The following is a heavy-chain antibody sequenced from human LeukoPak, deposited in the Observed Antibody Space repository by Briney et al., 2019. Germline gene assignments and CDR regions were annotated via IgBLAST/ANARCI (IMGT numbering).Heavy chain of an antibody. CDR3: ARAPSATWSGYSGYYYYMDV. J-gene: IGHJ6*03. V-gene: IGHV3-74*01. Sequence: HPGGSLRLSCAASGFTFSSYWMHWVRHAPGKGLVWVSRINSDGSSTSYADSVKGRFTISRDNAKNTLYLQMNSLRAEDTAVYYCARAPSATWSGYSGYYYYMDVWGKGTTVTVSS. D-gene: IGHD3-3*01. CDR2: INSDGSST. CDR1: GFTFSSYW.